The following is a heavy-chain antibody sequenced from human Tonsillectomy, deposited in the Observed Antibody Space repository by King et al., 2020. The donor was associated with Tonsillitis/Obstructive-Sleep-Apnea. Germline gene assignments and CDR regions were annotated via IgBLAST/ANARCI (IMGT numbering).Heavy chain of an antibody. D-gene: IGHD5-24*01. CDR1: GIRVSSSH. CDR2: SYVGRAT. V-gene: IGHV3-66*01. Sequence: VQLVESGGGLVQPGGSLRLSFTGSGIRVSSSHLTWVRQAPGKGLEWVSISYVGRATYFTASVTGRFAVSSDDSKNMVFLQMHSLRVEDTAVYYCARGDTSTIYFDYWGRGTLVTVSS. J-gene: IGHJ4*02. CDR3: ARGDTSTIYFDY.